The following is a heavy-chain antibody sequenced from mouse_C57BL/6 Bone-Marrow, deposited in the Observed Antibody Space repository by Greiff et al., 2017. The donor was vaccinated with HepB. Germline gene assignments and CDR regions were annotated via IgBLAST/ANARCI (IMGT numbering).Heavy chain of an antibody. CDR2: ISYDGSN. CDR1: GYSITSGYY. CDR3: AIEITGTLAY. J-gene: IGHJ3*01. D-gene: IGHD4-1*01. Sequence: EVKLQESGPGLVKPSQSLSLTCSVTGYSITSGYYWNWIRQFPGNKLEWLGYISYDGSNNYNTSLKNRIAITRDTSKNQFFLKLNSVTTEDTATYYCAIEITGTLAYWGQGTLVTVSA. V-gene: IGHV3-6*01.